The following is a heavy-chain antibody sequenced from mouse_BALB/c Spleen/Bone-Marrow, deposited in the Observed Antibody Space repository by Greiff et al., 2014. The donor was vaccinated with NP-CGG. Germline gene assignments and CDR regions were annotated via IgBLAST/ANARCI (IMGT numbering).Heavy chain of an antibody. CDR3: AREVRRYFDV. D-gene: IGHD2-14*01. J-gene: IGHJ1*01. CDR2: IYPGGGYT. Sequence: LVESGAELVRPGTSVKISCKASGYTFTNYWLGWVKQRPGHGLEWIGDIYPGGGYTNYNEKFKGKATLTADTSSSTAYMQLSSLRSEDSAVYFCAREVRRYFDVWGAGTTVTVSS. CDR1: GYTFTNYW. V-gene: IGHV1-63*02.